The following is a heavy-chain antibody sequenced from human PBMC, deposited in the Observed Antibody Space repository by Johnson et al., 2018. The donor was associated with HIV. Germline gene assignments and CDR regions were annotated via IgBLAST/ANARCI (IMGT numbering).Heavy chain of an antibody. CDR1: GFTFSSHW. CDR3: ARDPLAYDNFWSGSLHAFDI. CDR2: IKEDGSEK. D-gene: IGHD3-3*01. V-gene: IGHV3-7*01. Sequence: VQLVESGGGLVQPGGSLRLSCAASGFTFSSHWMNWVRQAPGKGLEWVANIKEDGSEKKYVDSVKGRFTISGDNAKNSLYLQMNSLRGEDTAVYYCARDPLAYDNFWSGSLHAFDIWGQGTMVTVSS. J-gene: IGHJ3*02.